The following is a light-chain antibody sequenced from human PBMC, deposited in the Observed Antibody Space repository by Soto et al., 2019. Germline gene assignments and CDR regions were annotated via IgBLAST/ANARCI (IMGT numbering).Light chain of an antibody. J-gene: IGKJ1*01. V-gene: IGKV3-15*01. Sequence: EIVMTQSPPTLSVSPGEGVTLSCKASHSITNYLAWYQHKPGQSPKLLINGASIRATGFPARFTGSRSGEDFTLTITSVQSEDFAVYYCQQYLNLPWTFGQGTRVEIK. CDR3: QQYLNLPWT. CDR2: GAS. CDR1: HSITNY.